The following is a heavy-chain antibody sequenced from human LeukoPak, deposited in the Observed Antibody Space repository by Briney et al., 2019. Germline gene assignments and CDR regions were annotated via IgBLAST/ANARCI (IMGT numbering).Heavy chain of an antibody. CDR2: ISSSGSTI. Sequence: GGSLRLSCAASGFTFNTYWMHWVRQAPGKGLEWVSYISSSGSTIYYADSVKGRFTISRDNAKNSLYLQMNSLRAEDTAVYYCARGGDEPLDAFDIWGQGTMVTVSS. CDR1: GFTFNTYW. D-gene: IGHD1-14*01. CDR3: ARGGDEPLDAFDI. V-gene: IGHV3-48*03. J-gene: IGHJ3*02.